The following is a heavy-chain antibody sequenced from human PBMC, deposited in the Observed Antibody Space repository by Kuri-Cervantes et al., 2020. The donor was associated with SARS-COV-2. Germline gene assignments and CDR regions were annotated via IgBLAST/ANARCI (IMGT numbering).Heavy chain of an antibody. CDR3: ARGAGVRGFMVLFQWRGAGPLDF. J-gene: IGHJ4*02. CDR2: INPNSGGT. Sequence: ASVKVSCKASGYTFTDYYMHWVRQAPGQGLEWMGWINPNSGGTNYAQKFQGWVAMTRDTSLSTAYMELSRLRSDDTAVYYCARGAGVRGFMVLFQWRGAGPLDFWGQGTLVTVSS. D-gene: IGHD3-10*01. V-gene: IGHV1-2*04. CDR1: GYTFTDYY.